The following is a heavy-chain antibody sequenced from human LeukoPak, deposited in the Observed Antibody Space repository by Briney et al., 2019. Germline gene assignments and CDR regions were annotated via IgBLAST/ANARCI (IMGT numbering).Heavy chain of an antibody. CDR2: ISYDGSNK. D-gene: IGHD1-26*01. V-gene: IGHV3-30*14. J-gene: IGHJ4*02. CDR1: GFTFSSYA. CDR3: AREGDRGAWGDY. Sequence: QPGGSLRLSCAASGFTFSSYAMHWVRQAPGKGLEWVAVISYDGSNKYYADSVKGRFTISRDNSKNTLYLQMNSLRAEDTAVYYCAREGDRGAWGDYWGQGTLVTVSS.